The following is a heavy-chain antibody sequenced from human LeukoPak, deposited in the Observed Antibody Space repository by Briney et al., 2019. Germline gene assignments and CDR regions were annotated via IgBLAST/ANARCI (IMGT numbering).Heavy chain of an antibody. CDR1: GYSFTSYW. D-gene: IGHD3-22*01. CDR3: ARHNPKRKYYDSSVTGFDY. V-gene: IGHV5-51*01. J-gene: IGHJ4*02. CDR2: IYPGESDT. Sequence: KHGGSLKISCKGSGYSFTSYWIGWVRQMPGKGLGWVWIIYPGESDTRYSPSFEGQVTLSADTSISPANLQWSSLKAPDTAMHYCARHNPKRKYYDSSVTGFDYWGQGTLVTVSS.